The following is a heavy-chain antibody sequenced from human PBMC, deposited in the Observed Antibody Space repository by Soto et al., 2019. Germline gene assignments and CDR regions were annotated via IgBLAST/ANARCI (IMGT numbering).Heavy chain of an antibody. CDR1: GGTFSSYT. J-gene: IGHJ6*03. CDR2: IIPILGIA. V-gene: IGHV1-69*02. Sequence: ASVKVSCNASGGTFSSYTISLVRQAPGQGLEWMGRIIPILGIANYAQKFQGRVTITADKPTSTAYMELSSLRSEDTAVYYCARAKPEHYYYYYMDVWGKGTTVTVSS. CDR3: ARAKPEHYYYYYMDV.